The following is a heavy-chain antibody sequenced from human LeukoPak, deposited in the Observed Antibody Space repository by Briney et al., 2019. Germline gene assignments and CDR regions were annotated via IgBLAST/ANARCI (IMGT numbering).Heavy chain of an antibody. D-gene: IGHD2-15*01. Sequence: GRSLRLSCAASGFTFSSYAMHWVRQAPGKGLEWVAVISYDGSNKYYADSVKGRFTISRDNSKNTLYLQMNSLRAEDTAVYHCASPVVVVAATRFDPWGQGTLVTVSS. J-gene: IGHJ5*02. CDR3: ASPVVVVAATRFDP. CDR1: GFTFSSYA. V-gene: IGHV3-30*04. CDR2: ISYDGSNK.